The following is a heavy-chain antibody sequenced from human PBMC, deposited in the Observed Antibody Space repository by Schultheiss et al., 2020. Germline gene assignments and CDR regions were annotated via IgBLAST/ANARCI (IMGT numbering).Heavy chain of an antibody. Sequence: ASVKVSCKASGYTFTSYGISWVRQAPGQGLEWMGWISAYNGNTNYAQKLQGRVTMTTDTSTSTAYMELRSLRSDDTAVYYCARVERGAHWNDAPRFDYWGQGTLVTVSS. CDR1: GYTFTSYG. CDR2: ISAYNGNT. J-gene: IGHJ4*02. V-gene: IGHV1-18*01. CDR3: ARVERGAHWNDAPRFDY. D-gene: IGHD1-1*01.